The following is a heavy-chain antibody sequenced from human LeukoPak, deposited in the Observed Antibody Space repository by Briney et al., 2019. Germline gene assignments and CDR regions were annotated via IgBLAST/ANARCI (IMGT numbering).Heavy chain of an antibody. CDR2: INHSGST. J-gene: IGHJ3*02. Sequence: PSETLSLTCAVYGGSFSGYYWSWIRQPPGKGLEWIGEINHSGSTNYNPSLKSRVTISVDTSKNQFSLKLSSVTAADTAVYYCAVGLRAFDIWGQGTMVTVSS. CDR3: AVGLRAFDI. CDR1: GGSFSGYY. D-gene: IGHD1-26*01. V-gene: IGHV4-34*01.